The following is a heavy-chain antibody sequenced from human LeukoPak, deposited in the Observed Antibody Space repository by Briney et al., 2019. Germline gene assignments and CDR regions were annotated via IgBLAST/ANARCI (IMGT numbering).Heavy chain of an antibody. V-gene: IGHV3-9*01. J-gene: IGHJ4*02. Sequence: GGSLRLSCAASGFTFDDYAMHWVRQAPGKGLEWVSGISWNSGSIGYADSVKGRFTISRDNAKNSLYLQMNSLRAEDTALYYCAKWAGTSVYWGQGTLVTVSS. CDR2: ISWNSGSI. CDR3: AKWAGTSVY. D-gene: IGHD1-1*01. CDR1: GFTFDDYA.